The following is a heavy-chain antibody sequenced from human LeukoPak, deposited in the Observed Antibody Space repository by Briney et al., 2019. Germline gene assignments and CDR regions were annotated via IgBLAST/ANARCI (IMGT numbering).Heavy chain of an antibody. J-gene: IGHJ6*03. Sequence: GGSLRLSCEASGFTFDDYGMSWVRQAPGKGLEWVSGINWNGNSRGNADSVKGRFTISRDNAKKSLYLQMNSLRAGDTAVYYCAKTTVTPPYYMDVWGKGTTVTVSS. CDR2: INWNGNSR. CDR3: AKTTVTPPYYMDV. D-gene: IGHD4-11*01. CDR1: GFTFDDYG. V-gene: IGHV3-20*04.